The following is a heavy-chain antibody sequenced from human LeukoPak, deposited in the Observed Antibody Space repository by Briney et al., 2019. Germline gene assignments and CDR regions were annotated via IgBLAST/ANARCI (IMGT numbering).Heavy chain of an antibody. J-gene: IGHJ5*02. Sequence: ASVKASCKASGYTFTSYYMHWVRQAPGQGLEWMGIINPSGGSTSYAQKFQGRVTMTRDMSTSTVYMELSSLRSEDTAVYYCARDVRRTIGLYGDYWEWFDPWGQGTLVTVSS. CDR2: INPSGGST. CDR1: GYTFTSYY. CDR3: ARDVRRTIGLYGDYWEWFDP. V-gene: IGHV1-46*01. D-gene: IGHD4-17*01.